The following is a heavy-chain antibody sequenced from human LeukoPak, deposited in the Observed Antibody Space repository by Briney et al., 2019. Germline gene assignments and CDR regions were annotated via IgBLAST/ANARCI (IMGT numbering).Heavy chain of an antibody. D-gene: IGHD3-10*01. J-gene: IGHJ4*02. V-gene: IGHV1-69*05. CDR3: ASRNGYRFGELGTFDY. CDR1: GGTFSSYA. CDR2: IIPIFGTA. Sequence: SVKVSCKASGGTFSSYAISWVRQAPGQGLEWMGGIIPIFGTANYAQKFQGRVTITTDESTSTAYMELSSLRSEDTAVYYCASRNGYRFGELGTFDYWGQGTLVTVSS.